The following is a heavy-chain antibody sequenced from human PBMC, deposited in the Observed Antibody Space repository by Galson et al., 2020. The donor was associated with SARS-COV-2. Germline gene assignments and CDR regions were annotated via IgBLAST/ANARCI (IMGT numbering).Heavy chain of an antibody. D-gene: IGHD2-2*01. CDR3: ARERAWCQLLSLSGMDV. J-gene: IGHJ6*02. V-gene: IGHV4-31*03. CDR2: IYYSGST. Sequence: SETLSLTCTVSGGSISSGGYYWSWIRQHPGKGLEWIGYIYYSGSTYYNPSLKSRVTISVDTPKNQFSLKLSSGTAADTAVYYCARERAWCQLLSLSGMDVWGQGTTVTVSS. CDR1: GGSISSGGYY.